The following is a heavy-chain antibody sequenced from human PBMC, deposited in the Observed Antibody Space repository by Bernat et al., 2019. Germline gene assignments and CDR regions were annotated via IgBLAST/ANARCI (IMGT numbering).Heavy chain of an antibody. CDR3: ARDRGYGSTHYFGY. J-gene: IGHJ4*02. Sequence: QVQLVESGGGVVQPGRSLKMSCAASGFTFRNYGMHLVRQAPGKGLEWVAVIWYDGSNKYYADFVRGLFTISRDNSKNMVYLQMNSLRAEDTAVYYCARDRGYGSTHYFGYWGQGILVTVSS. D-gene: IGHD5-18*01. V-gene: IGHV3-33*01. CDR2: IWYDGSNK. CDR1: GFTFRNYG.